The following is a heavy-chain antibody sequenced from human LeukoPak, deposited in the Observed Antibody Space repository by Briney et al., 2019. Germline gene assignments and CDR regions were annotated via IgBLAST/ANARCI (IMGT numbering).Heavy chain of an antibody. D-gene: IGHD5-12*01. J-gene: IGHJ2*01. CDR1: GGSISSGGYS. CDR2: IYHSGST. CDR3: ARAQGAVDFYWYFDL. V-gene: IGHV4-30-2*01. Sequence: PSETLSLTCAVSGGSISSGGYSWSWIRQPPGKGLEWIGYIYHSGSTYYNPSLKSRVTISVDRSKNQFSLKLSSVTAADTAVYYCARAQGAVDFYWYFDLWGRGTLVTVSS.